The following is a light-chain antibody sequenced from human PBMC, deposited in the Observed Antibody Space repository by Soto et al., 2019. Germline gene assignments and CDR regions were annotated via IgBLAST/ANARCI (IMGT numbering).Light chain of an antibody. V-gene: IGKV3-15*01. CDR2: GTS. J-gene: IGKJ1*01. CDR1: QNISRS. Sequence: EIVMTQSPVTLSVSPGERATLSCRASQNISRSLAWYQQKPGQGSSLLIYGTSTRAGGVPARFSGGGSGTEFTLTISSLQPDDFATYYCQQYNSYSRTFGQGTKVDIK. CDR3: QQYNSYSRT.